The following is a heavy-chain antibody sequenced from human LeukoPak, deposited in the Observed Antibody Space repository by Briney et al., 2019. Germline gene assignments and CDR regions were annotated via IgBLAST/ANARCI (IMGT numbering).Heavy chain of an antibody. Sequence: PGGFLRLSCVASGFTFSNYWMSWVRQAPGKGLEWVANIKQDGSETYYVDSVRGRFTISRDNAKNSLHLQMNSLRAEDTAVYYCARGRRLGDYFDYWGQGTLVTVSS. CDR3: ARGRRLGDYFDY. D-gene: IGHD3-16*01. J-gene: IGHJ4*02. CDR2: IKQDGSET. CDR1: GFTFSNYW. V-gene: IGHV3-7*01.